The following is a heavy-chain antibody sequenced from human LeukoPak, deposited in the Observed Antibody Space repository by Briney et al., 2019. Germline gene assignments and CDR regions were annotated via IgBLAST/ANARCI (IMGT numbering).Heavy chain of an antibody. Sequence: PSETLSLTCTVSGGSISSYYWSWIRQPPGKGLQWIGYIYYSGSTNYNPSLKSRVTISVDTSKNQFSLKLSSVTAAHAAVYYCARYHYYDSSGIDYWGQGTLVTVSS. CDR1: GGSISSYY. J-gene: IGHJ4*02. V-gene: IGHV4-59*08. D-gene: IGHD3-22*01. CDR2: IYYSGST. CDR3: ARYHYYDSSGIDY.